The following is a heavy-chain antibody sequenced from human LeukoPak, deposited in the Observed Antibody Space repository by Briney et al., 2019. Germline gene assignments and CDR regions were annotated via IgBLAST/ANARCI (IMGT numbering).Heavy chain of an antibody. CDR1: GFTFSDYW. CDR3: AELGITMIGGV. J-gene: IGHJ6*04. V-gene: IGHV3-74*01. CDR2: INSDDSST. Sequence: QSGGSLRLSCAASGFTFSDYWMQWVRQAPGKGLVWVSRINSDDSSTTYADSVKGRFTISRDNAKNTLYLQMNSLRADDTAVYYCAELGITMIGGVWGKGTTVTISS. D-gene: IGHD3-10*02.